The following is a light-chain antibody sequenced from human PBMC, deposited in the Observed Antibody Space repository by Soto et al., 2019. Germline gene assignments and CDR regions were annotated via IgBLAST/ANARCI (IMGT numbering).Light chain of an antibody. Sequence: EIVLTQSPGTLSLSPGERATLSCRASQSVSSSHLAWYQQRPGQAPRLLIYDAPIRATDIPAIFSGGGSGTEFTLTITTLQSEDFAVYYCQQYDDWPRTVGQGTKVDIK. CDR2: DAP. CDR1: QSVSSSH. V-gene: IGKV3-15*01. CDR3: QQYDDWPRT. J-gene: IGKJ1*01.